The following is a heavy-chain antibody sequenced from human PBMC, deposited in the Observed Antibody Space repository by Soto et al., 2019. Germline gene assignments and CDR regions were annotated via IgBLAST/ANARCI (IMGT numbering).Heavy chain of an antibody. D-gene: IGHD2-2*01. CDR1: EGTFSSYA. J-gene: IGHJ6*02. Sequence: SVKVSCKASEGTFSSYAISWVRQAPGQGLEWMGGIIPIFGTANYAQKFQGRVTITADESTSTAYMELSSLRSEDTAVYYCARSPRRSGYCSSTSCYEDYYYGMDVWGQGTTVTVSS. V-gene: IGHV1-69*13. CDR3: ARSPRRSGYCSSTSCYEDYYYGMDV. CDR2: IIPIFGTA.